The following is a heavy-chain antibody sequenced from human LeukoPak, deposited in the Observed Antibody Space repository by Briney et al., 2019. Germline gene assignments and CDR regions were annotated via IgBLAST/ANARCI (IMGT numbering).Heavy chain of an antibody. J-gene: IGHJ5*02. CDR2: IIPIFGTA. Sequence: SVKVSCKASGGTFSSYAISWVRQAPGQGLEWMGGIIPIFGTANYAQKFQGRVTITADESTSTAYMELSSLRSEDTAVYYCARRYCSSTSCKGGNWFDLWGQGTLVTVSS. CDR3: ARRYCSSTSCKGGNWFDL. D-gene: IGHD2-2*01. V-gene: IGHV1-69*13. CDR1: GGTFSSYA.